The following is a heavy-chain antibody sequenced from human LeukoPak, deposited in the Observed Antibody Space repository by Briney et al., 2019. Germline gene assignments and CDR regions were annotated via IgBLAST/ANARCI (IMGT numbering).Heavy chain of an antibody. V-gene: IGHV3-30*18. CDR1: GFTFSSYA. CDR3: AKGGSSSWCFNY. CDR2: ISYDGSNK. D-gene: IGHD6-13*01. J-gene: IGHJ4*02. Sequence: GGSLRLSCAASGFTFSSYAMSWVRQAPGKGLEWVAVISYDGSNKYYADSVKGRFTISRDNSKNTLYLQMNSLRAEDTAVYYCAKGGSSSWCFNYWGQGTLVTVSS.